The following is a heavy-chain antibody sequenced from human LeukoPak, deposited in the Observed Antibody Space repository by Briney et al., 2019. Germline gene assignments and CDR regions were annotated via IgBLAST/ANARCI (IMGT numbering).Heavy chain of an antibody. CDR3: ARVLSPTYYYDSSGLKDNWFDP. D-gene: IGHD3-22*01. CDR2: IYHSGNT. CDR1: GGSISSGGYS. Sequence: SQTLSLTCAVSGGSISSGGYSWSWIRQPPGKGLEWIGYIYHSGNTYYNPSLKSRVTISVDRSKNQFSLKLSSVTAADTAVYYCARVLSPTYYYDSSGLKDNWFDPWGQGTLVTVSS. V-gene: IGHV4-30-2*01. J-gene: IGHJ5*02.